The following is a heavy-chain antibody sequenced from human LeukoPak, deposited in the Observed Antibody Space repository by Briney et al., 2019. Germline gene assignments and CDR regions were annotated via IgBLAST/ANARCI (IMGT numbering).Heavy chain of an antibody. V-gene: IGHV4-34*01. CDR2: INHSGST. D-gene: IGHD1-7*01. CDR3: ARPNNWNYDFDY. Sequence: SETLSLTCAVYGGSFSGYYWSWIRQPPGKGLEWIGEINHSGSTNYNPSLKSRVTISVDTSKNQFSLKLSSVTAADTAVYYCARPNNWNYDFDYWGQGTLVTVSS. J-gene: IGHJ4*02. CDR1: GGSFSGYY.